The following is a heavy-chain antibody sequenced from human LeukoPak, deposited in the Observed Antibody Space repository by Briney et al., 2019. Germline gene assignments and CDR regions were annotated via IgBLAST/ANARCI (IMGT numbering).Heavy chain of an antibody. Sequence: GESLPIPCKGSGYSFTSYWIGWVRQMPGKGLEWMGIIYPGDSDTRYSPSFQGQVTISADKSISTAYLQWSRLKASDTAMYYCARRPMKLTTVVTERADAFAIWGQGIMVTVSS. CDR2: IYPGDSDT. J-gene: IGHJ3*02. CDR3: ARRPMKLTTVVTERADAFAI. V-gene: IGHV5-51*01. D-gene: IGHD4-23*01. CDR1: GYSFTSYW.